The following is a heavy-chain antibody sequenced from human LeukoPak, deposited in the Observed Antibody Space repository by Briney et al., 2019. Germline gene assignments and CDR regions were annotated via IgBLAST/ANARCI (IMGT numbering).Heavy chain of an antibody. J-gene: IGHJ5*02. CDR1: GGTFSSYA. D-gene: IGHD3-9*01. Sequence: GASVKVSCKASGGTFSSYATSWVRQAPGQGLEWMGGIIPIFGTANYAQKFQGRVTITTDESTSTAYMELSSLRSEDTAVYYCARGLRYFDWLDWFDPWGQGTLVTVSS. CDR3: ARGLRYFDWLDWFDP. CDR2: IIPIFGTA. V-gene: IGHV1-69*05.